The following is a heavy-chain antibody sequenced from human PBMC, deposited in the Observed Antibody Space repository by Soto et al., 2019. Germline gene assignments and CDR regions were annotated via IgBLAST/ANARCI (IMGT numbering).Heavy chain of an antibody. V-gene: IGHV1-69*08. CDR2: IIPALGTT. D-gene: IGHD4-17*01. CDR3: ARPAFGDYWYCDL. J-gene: IGHJ2*01. Sequence: QDQLVQSGAEVKKPGSSVKVSCKAFGGPFSSHTFSWVRQAPGQGLEWMGRIIPALGTTTYAQKFQGRVTITADESVTTVYMELNSLRTEDTAVYYCARPAFGDYWYCDLWGRGTLVTVSS. CDR1: GGPFSSHT.